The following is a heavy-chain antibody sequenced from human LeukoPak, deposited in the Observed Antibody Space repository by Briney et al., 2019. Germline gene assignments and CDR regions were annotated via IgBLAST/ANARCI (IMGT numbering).Heavy chain of an antibody. J-gene: IGHJ4*02. Sequence: ASVKVSCKASGYTLTGYYMHWVRQAPGQGLEWMGWTNPNSGRTIYAQKFQGRVTMTRDTSINTAYMELSRLRSEDTAVYYCAIGYSRSRGPGYWGQGTLVIVSS. V-gene: IGHV1-2*02. CDR2: TNPNSGRT. CDR1: GYTLTGYY. CDR3: AIGYSRSRGPGY. D-gene: IGHD6-13*01.